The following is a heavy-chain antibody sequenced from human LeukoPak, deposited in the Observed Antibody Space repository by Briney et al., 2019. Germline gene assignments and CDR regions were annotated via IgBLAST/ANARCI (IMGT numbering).Heavy chain of an antibody. CDR1: GYTFTSYG. V-gene: IGHV1-18*04. CDR2: ISAYNGNT. J-gene: IGHJ5*02. CDR3: ARDHCSGGSCYPPNWFDP. Sequence: ASVKVSCKASGYTFTSYGISWVRQAPGQGLEWMGWISAYNGNTNYAQKLQGRVTMTRDTSTSTAYMELRSLRSDDTAVYYCARDHCSGGSCYPPNWFDPWGQGTLVTVSS. D-gene: IGHD2-15*01.